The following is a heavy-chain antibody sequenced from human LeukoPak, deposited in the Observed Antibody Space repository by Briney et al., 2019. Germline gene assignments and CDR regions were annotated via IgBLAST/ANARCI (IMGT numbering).Heavy chain of an antibody. CDR1: GFTFSSYW. V-gene: IGHV3-66*01. CDR2: IYKVGNT. J-gene: IGHJ3*02. Sequence: PGGSLRLSCAASGFTFSSYWMSRVRQAPGKGLEWVSVIYKVGNTFYADFVKGRFTISRDNSKNTLYLQMNSLRAEDTALYYCARGLVVGGTGVWAFDIWGQGTMVTVSS. D-gene: IGHD1-26*01. CDR3: ARGLVVGGTGVWAFDI.